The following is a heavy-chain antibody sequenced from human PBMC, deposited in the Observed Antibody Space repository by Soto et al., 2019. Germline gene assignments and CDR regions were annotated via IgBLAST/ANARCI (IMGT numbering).Heavy chain of an antibody. CDR2: INPNSGGT. V-gene: IGHV1-2*02. D-gene: IGHD6-19*01. Sequence: AASVKVSCKASGYTFTDYYMHWVRQAPGQGLEWMGWINPNSGGTNYAQKFQGRVTMTRDTSISTAYMEVSRLRSDDTAVYYCARDKVAGDYYYYDMDVWGQGTTVTVSS. J-gene: IGHJ6*02. CDR3: ARDKVAGDYYYYDMDV. CDR1: GYTFTDYY.